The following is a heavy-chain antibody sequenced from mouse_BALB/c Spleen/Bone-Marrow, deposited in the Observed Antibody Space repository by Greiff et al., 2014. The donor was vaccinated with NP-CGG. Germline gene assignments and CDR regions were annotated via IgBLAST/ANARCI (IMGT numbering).Heavy chain of an antibody. V-gene: IGHV1-18*01. Sequence: EVQLQESGPDLVKPGASVKISCKASGYSFTGYNMHWVKQSHGKSLEWIGGVNPNNGGTSYNQKFKGKAILTVDKSSSTAYMEPRSLLSEDSAVYYCARWDYGKSDRYFDDWGAGTTVTVSS. D-gene: IGHD1-1*01. CDR1: GYSFTGYN. CDR2: VNPNNGGT. CDR3: ARWDYGKSDRYFDD. J-gene: IGHJ1*01.